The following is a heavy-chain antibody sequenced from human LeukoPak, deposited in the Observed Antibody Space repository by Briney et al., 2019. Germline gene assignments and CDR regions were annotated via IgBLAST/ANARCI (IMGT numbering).Heavy chain of an antibody. CDR2: ISAYNGNT. Sequence: GASVKVSCKAPGYTFTSYGISWVRQAPGQGLEWMGWISAYNGNTNYAQKLQGRVTMTTDTSTSTASMELRSLRSDDTAVYYCAREELGSGYEIDYWGQGTLVTVSS. CDR1: GYTFTSYG. CDR3: AREELGSGYEIDY. J-gene: IGHJ4*02. D-gene: IGHD5-12*01. V-gene: IGHV1-18*01.